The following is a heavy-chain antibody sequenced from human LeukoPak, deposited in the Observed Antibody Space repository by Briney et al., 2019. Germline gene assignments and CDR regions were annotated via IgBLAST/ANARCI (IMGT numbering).Heavy chain of an antibody. CDR1: GLTFSSYA. D-gene: IGHD3-10*01. Sequence: GGSLRLACAASGLTFSSYAMHWVRQAPGKGLEWVAVISYDGSNKYYADSVKGRFTISRDNSKNTLYLQMNSLRAEDTAVYFCAREEEGYYGSGALTYYFYYMDVWGKGTTVTISS. CDR2: ISYDGSNK. CDR3: AREEEGYYGSGALTYYFYYMDV. J-gene: IGHJ6*03. V-gene: IGHV3-30*14.